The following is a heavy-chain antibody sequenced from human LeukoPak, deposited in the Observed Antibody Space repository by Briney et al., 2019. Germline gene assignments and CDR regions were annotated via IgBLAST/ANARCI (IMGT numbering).Heavy chain of an antibody. J-gene: IGHJ2*01. Sequence: AGGSLRLSCAASEFIFSSYTMNWVRQAPGKGLEWVSYITRSSSSIYYADSVEGRFTISRDNAKNSLFLQMNNLRVEDTAVYYCARARTHNYDSSGYYSDWYFDLWGRGTLVTVSS. D-gene: IGHD3-22*01. CDR3: ARARTHNYDSSGYYSDWYFDL. CDR2: ITRSSSSI. V-gene: IGHV3-48*04. CDR1: EFIFSSYT.